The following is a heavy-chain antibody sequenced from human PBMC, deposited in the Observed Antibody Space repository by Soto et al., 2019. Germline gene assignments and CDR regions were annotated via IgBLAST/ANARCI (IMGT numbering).Heavy chain of an antibody. CDR1: GGSFSTYA. V-gene: IGHV1-69*06. J-gene: IGHJ6*02. Sequence: GASVKVSCKASGGSFSTYAISWVRRAPGQGLEWMGGIIPIFGTPNYAQKFQGRVTITADRSTSTAYLELNSLRSEDTAVYYCAAPRTDGYKVPDPSTYYYYGLDVWGQGTTVTVSS. CDR2: IIPIFGTP. CDR3: AAPRTDGYKVPDPSTYYYYGLDV. D-gene: IGHD5-12*01.